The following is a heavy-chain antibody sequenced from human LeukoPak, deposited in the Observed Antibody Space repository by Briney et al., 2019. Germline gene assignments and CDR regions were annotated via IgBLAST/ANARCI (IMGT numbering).Heavy chain of an antibody. CDR1: GGSISSYYW. CDR3: AHRRQYSNYCFDY. CDR2: IYWDDDK. Sequence: TLSLTCTVSGGSISSYYWSWIRQPPGKGLEWLALIYWDDDKRYSPSLKSRLTVTKDTSKNQVVLTVTNMDPVDTATYYCAHRRQYSNYCFDYWGQGTLVTVSS. D-gene: IGHD4-11*01. J-gene: IGHJ4*01. V-gene: IGHV2-5*08.